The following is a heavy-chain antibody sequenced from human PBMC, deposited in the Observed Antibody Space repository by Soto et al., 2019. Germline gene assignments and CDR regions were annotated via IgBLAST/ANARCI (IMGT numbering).Heavy chain of an antibody. V-gene: IGHV4-39*01. J-gene: IGHJ4*02. D-gene: IGHD3-10*01. Sequence: SETLSLTCTVSGGSISSSSYYWGWIRQPPGKGLEWIGSIYYSGSTYYNPSLKSRVTISVDTSMNQFSLKLSSVTAADTAVYYCARLTISTPLSMVLGALYYFDYWGQGTLVTGSA. CDR2: IYYSGST. CDR3: ARLTISTPLSMVLGALYYFDY. CDR1: GGSISSSSYY.